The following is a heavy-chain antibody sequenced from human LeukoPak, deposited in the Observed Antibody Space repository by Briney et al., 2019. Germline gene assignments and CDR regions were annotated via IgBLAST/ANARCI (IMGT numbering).Heavy chain of an antibody. Sequence: GGSLRLSCAASGFTFSSYAMSWVRPAPGKGLEWVSVISGSGGTTYYADSVKGRFTISRDNSKNTLYLQMSSLRAEDTAVYYCAKDGGVLRYFDWYEDDYWGQGTLVTVSS. CDR1: GFTFSSYA. D-gene: IGHD3-9*01. V-gene: IGHV3-23*01. J-gene: IGHJ4*02. CDR3: AKDGGVLRYFDWYEDDY. CDR2: ISGSGGTT.